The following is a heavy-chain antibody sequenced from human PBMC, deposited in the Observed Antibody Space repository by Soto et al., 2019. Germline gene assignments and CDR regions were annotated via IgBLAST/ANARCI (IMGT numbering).Heavy chain of an antibody. J-gene: IGHJ6*03. CDR1: GFTFDDYA. V-gene: IGHV3-9*01. Sequence: GGSLRLSCAASGFTFDDYAMHWVRQAPGKGLEWVSGISWNSGSIGYADSVKGRFTISRDNAKNSLYLQMNSLRAEDTALYYCAKDSRGAAAGRYYYYYMDVWGKGTTVTVSS. CDR2: ISWNSGSI. D-gene: IGHD6-13*01. CDR3: AKDSRGAAAGRYYYYYMDV.